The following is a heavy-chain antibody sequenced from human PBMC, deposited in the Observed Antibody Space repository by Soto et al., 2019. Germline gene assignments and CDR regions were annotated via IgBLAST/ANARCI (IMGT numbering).Heavy chain of an antibody. D-gene: IGHD3-9*01. CDR1: GGSISGYY. CDR3: ARDILTGRYGMDV. CDR2: IYYSGSA. J-gene: IGHJ6*02. Sequence: SETLSLTCTVSGGSISGYYWSWIRQPPGKGLEWIGYIYYSGSANYNPSLRSRVTISLDTSKNQFSLKLSSVTAADTAVYYCARDILTGRYGMDVWGQGTTVTVSS. V-gene: IGHV4-59*12.